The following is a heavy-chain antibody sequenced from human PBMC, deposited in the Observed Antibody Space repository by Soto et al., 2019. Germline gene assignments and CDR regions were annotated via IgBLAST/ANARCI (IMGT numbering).Heavy chain of an antibody. D-gene: IGHD5-12*01. J-gene: IGHJ3*02. V-gene: IGHV4-59*08. CDR3: ARPLYSGYEDDAFDI. Sequence: PSETLSLTCTVSRGSISSYYWSWIRQPPGKRLEWIGYIYYSGSTNYNPSLKSRVTISVDTSKNQFSLKLSSVTAADTAVYYCARPLYSGYEDDAFDIWGQGTMVTVSS. CDR1: RGSISSYY. CDR2: IYYSGST.